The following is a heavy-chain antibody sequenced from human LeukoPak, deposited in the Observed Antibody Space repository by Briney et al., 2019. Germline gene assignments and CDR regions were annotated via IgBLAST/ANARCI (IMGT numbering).Heavy chain of an antibody. J-gene: IGHJ5*02. CDR2: INTDGSRT. CDR1: GFTFSRYW. V-gene: IGHV3-74*01. Sequence: GGSLRLSCAASGFTFSRYWMHWVRQAPGKGLVWVSRINTDGSRTTYADSVKGRFTISRDNAKNTVYLQMNSLRAEDTAVYYCARVALGSYNWFDPWGQGTLVTVSS. D-gene: IGHD3-10*01. CDR3: ARVALGSYNWFDP.